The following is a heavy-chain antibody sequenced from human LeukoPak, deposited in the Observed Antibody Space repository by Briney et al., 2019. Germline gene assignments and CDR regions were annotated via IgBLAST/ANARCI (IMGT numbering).Heavy chain of an antibody. V-gene: IGHV3-23*01. J-gene: IGHJ4*02. CDR2: LSGNGNTI. CDR3: AKALYGGHDY. Sequence: GGSLRLSCAASGFTFSTYAMSWARQAPGKGLECVSALSGNGNTIYYADSVKGRFTISRDNSKNTLSLQMNSLRAEDTAVYYCAKALYGGHDYWGQGTLVTVSS. D-gene: IGHD4-23*01. CDR1: GFTFSTYA.